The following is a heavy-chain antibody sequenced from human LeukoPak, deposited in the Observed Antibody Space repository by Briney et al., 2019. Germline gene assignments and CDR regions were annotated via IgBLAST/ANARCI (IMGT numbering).Heavy chain of an antibody. CDR3: ARSALTYCGGDCYPYYFDY. V-gene: IGHV4-59*01. J-gene: IGHJ4*02. CDR1: GGSISSYY. D-gene: IGHD2-21*01. Sequence: SETLSLTCTVSGGSISSYYWSWIRQPPGNGLEWMGYTYYSGRTNYNPSLKSRVTISVDTSKNQFSLKLSSVSAADTAVYYWARSALTYCGGDCYPYYFDYWGQGTLVTVSS. CDR2: TYYSGRT.